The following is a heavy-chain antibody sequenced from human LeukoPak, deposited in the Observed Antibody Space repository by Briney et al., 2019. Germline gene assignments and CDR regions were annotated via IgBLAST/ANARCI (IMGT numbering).Heavy chain of an antibody. CDR2: ISYDGSNK. V-gene: IGHV3-30*04. Sequence: SGGSLRLSCAASGFTFSSYAMHWVRQAPGKGLEWVAVISYDGSNKYYADSVKGRFTISRDNSKNTLYLQMNSLRAEDTAVYYCARANYYGSGITNWFDPWGQGTLVTVSS. CDR1: GFTFSSYA. D-gene: IGHD3-10*01. CDR3: ARANYYGSGITNWFDP. J-gene: IGHJ5*02.